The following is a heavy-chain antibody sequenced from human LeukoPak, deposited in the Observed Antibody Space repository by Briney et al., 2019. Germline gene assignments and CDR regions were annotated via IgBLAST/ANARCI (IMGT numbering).Heavy chain of an antibody. CDR1: GGSISSHY. V-gene: IGHV4-59*11. CDR3: ARARYYYDSSGYYMDV. Sequence: KPSETLSLTCTVSGGSISSHYWSWIRQPPGKGLEWIGYIYYSGRTNYNPSLKSRVTISVDTSKNQFSLQLSSVTAADTAVYYCARARYYYDSSGYYMDVWGKGTTVTVSS. CDR2: IYYSGRT. D-gene: IGHD3-22*01. J-gene: IGHJ6*03.